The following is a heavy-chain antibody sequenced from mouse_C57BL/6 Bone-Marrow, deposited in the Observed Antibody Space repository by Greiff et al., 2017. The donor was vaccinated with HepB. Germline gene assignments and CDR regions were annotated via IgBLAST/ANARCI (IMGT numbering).Heavy chain of an antibody. D-gene: IGHD1-1*01. V-gene: IGHV2-5*01. J-gene: IGHJ3*01. CDR1: GFSLTSYG. Sequence: VQLMESGPGLVQPSQSLSITCTVSGFSLTSYGVHWVRQSPGKGLEWLGVIWRGGSTDYNAAFMSRLSITKDNSKSQVFFKMNSLQADDTAIYYCAKDYGSSYGGFAYWGQGTLVTVSA. CDR3: AKDYGSSYGGFAY. CDR2: IWRGGST.